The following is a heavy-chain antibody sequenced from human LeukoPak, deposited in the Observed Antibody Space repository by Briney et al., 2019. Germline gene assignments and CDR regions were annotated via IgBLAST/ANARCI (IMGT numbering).Heavy chain of an antibody. CDR2: INHSGST. D-gene: IGHD3-22*01. CDR1: GGSFSGYY. Sequence: PSETLSLTCAVCGGSFSGYYWSWIRQPPGKGLEWIGEINHSGSTNYNPSLKSRVTISVDTSKNQFSLKLSSVTAADTAVYYCARCYDSSGLTEYYFDYWGQGTLVTVSS. J-gene: IGHJ4*02. V-gene: IGHV4-34*09. CDR3: ARCYDSSGLTEYYFDY.